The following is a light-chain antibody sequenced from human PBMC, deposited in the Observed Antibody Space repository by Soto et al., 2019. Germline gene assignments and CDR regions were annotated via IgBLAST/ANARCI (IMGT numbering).Light chain of an antibody. CDR2: KAS. J-gene: IGKJ1*01. CDR1: QGIXSW. V-gene: IGKV1-5*03. Sequence: IQLTKSPSTLSASVGDRVTITCRASQGIXSWLAWYQQKPGKAPKLLXDKASSLESGGPSRLSGSGSATEFTLTISSLHPDDSATYYCQQYKMDVWTFGQGTKVDIK. CDR3: QQYKMDVWT.